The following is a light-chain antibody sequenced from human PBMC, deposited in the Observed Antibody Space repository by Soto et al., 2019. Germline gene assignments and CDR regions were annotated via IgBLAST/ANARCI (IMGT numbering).Light chain of an antibody. CDR1: QSVSGNY. V-gene: IGKV3-20*01. Sequence: ENVLTQSPGTLSLSPGERATLSCRASQSVSGNYLAWYQHKPGQAPRLLIYGASSRATGIADRVSGSESGTDFTLTISRLEPEDFAVYYCHQYGSSPLPGGSPLPFGGGTKVEIK. CDR2: GAS. J-gene: IGKJ4*01. CDR3: HQYGSSPLPGGSPLP.